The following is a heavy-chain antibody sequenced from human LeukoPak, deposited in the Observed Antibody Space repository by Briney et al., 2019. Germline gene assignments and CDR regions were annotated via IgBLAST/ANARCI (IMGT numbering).Heavy chain of an antibody. CDR2: IYYSGST. D-gene: IGHD3-22*01. Sequence: GSLRLSCAASGFTFNNGPMSWVRQAPGKGLEWIGSIYYSGSTYYNPSLKSRVTISVDTSKNQFSLKLSSVTAADTAVYYCARGRPTYYYDSSGYRPRNYFDYWGQGTLVTVSS. V-gene: IGHV4-38-2*01. CDR3: ARGRPTYYYDSSGYRPRNYFDY. CDR1: GFTFNNGP. J-gene: IGHJ4*02.